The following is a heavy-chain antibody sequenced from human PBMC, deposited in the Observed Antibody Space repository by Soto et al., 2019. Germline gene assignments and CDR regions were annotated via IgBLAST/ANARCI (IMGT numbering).Heavy chain of an antibody. J-gene: IGHJ4*02. D-gene: IGHD3-3*01. CDR2: INPYNGNR. V-gene: IGHV1-18*01. CDR3: ARDPDFWSGSLDY. Sequence: QVLLVQSGGEVREPGASVKVSCRASAYTFTSYGISWVRRAPGQGLEWMGWINPYNGNRNYAQKFQGRITMTKDTSTSTAYMELRNVRSDDTAIYYCARDPDFWSGSLDYWGQGTLLTVSS. CDR1: AYTFTSYG.